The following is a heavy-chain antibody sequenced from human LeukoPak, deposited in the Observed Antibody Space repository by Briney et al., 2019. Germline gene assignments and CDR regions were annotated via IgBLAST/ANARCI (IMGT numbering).Heavy chain of an antibody. Sequence: ASVKVSCKVSGYTLTELSMHWVRQAPGKGLEWMRGFDPEDGETIYAQKFQGRVTMTEDTSTDTAYMELSSLGSEDTAVYYCASGGDGSSYGINWGQGTLVTVSS. CDR2: FDPEDGET. V-gene: IGHV1-24*01. D-gene: IGHD5-18*01. CDR1: GYTLTELS. J-gene: IGHJ4*02. CDR3: ASGGDGSSYGIN.